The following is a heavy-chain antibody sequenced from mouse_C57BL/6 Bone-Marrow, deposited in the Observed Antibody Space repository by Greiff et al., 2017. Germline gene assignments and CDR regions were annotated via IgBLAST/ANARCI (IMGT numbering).Heavy chain of an antibody. CDR2: ISSGSSTI. CDR3: ARDDGPFGV. CDR1: GFTFSDYG. V-gene: IGHV5-17*01. J-gene: IGHJ1*03. D-gene: IGHD2-3*01. Sequence: EVQLKESGGGLVKPGGSLKLSCAASGFTFSDYGMHWVRQAPEKGLEWVAYISSGSSTIYYADTVKGRFTISRDNAKNTLFLQMTSLRSEDTAMYYCARDDGPFGVWGTGTTVTVSS.